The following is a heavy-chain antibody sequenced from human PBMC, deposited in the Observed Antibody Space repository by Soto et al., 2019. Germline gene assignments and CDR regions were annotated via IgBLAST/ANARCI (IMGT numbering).Heavy chain of an antibody. V-gene: IGHV3-9*01. CDR2: ISWNSGSI. D-gene: IGHD5-12*01. Sequence: EVQLVESGGGLVQPGRSLRLSCAASGFTFDDYAMHWVRQAPGKGLEWVSGISWNSGSIGYADSVKGRLTISRDNAKNSLYLQMNSLRAEDTALYYCAKSRGWLRFFDYWGQGTLVTVSS. CDR3: AKSRGWLRFFDY. CDR1: GFTFDDYA. J-gene: IGHJ4*02.